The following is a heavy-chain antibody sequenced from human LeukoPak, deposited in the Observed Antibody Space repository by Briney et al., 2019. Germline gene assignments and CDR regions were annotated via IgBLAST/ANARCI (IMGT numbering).Heavy chain of an antibody. D-gene: IGHD2-15*01. CDR1: GFTFSSYS. J-gene: IGHJ5*02. Sequence: PGGSLRLSCAASGFTFSSYSMNWVRQAPGKGLEWVSSISSSSSYIYYADSVKGRFTISRDNAKNSLYLQMNSLRAEGTAVYYCATAVVSIFDPWGQGTLVTVSS. CDR2: ISSSSSYI. CDR3: ATAVVSIFDP. V-gene: IGHV3-21*01.